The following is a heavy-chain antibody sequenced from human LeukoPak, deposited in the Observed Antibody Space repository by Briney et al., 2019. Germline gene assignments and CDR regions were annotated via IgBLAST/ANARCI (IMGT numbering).Heavy chain of an antibody. CDR2: IYYSGST. CDR3: ARGTQYYDSSGYYRY. V-gene: IGHV4-59*01. Sequence: SETLSLTXTVSGGSISSYYWSWIRQPPGKGLEWIGYIYYSGSTNYNPSLKSRVTISVDTSKNQFSLKLSSVTAADTAVYYCARGTQYYDSSGYYRYWGQGTLVTVSS. D-gene: IGHD3-22*01. J-gene: IGHJ4*02. CDR1: GGSISSYY.